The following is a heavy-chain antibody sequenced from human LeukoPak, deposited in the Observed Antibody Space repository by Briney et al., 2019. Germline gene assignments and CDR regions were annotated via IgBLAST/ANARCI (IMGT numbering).Heavy chain of an antibody. CDR3: AREDSSGYCSSTSCYGPDY. Sequence: SVKVSCKASGGTFSSYAISWVRQAPGQGLEWMGRIIPILGIANYAQKFQGRVTITADKSTSTAYMELSSLRSEDTAVYYCAREDSSGYCSSTSCYGPDYWGQGTLVTVSS. CDR2: IIPILGIA. J-gene: IGHJ4*02. CDR1: GGTFSSYA. V-gene: IGHV1-69*04. D-gene: IGHD2-2*01.